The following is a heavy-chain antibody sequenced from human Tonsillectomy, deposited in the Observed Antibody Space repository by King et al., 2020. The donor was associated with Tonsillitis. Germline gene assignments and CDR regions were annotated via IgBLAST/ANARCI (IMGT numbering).Heavy chain of an antibody. CDR1: GGSISSSSYY. CDR2: IYYSGST. CDR3: ARTRSYADHGY. J-gene: IGHJ4*02. V-gene: IGHV4-39*01. D-gene: IGHD5-24*01. Sequence: LQLQESGPGLVKPSETLSLTCTVSGGSISSSSYYCGWIRQPPGKGLEWIGSIYYSGSTYYNPSLKSRVTISVDTSKNQFSLRLSSVTAADTAVYYCARTRSYADHGYWGQGTLVTVSS.